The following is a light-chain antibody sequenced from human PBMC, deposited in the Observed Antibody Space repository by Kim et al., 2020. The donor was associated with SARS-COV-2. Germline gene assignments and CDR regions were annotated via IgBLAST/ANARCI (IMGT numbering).Light chain of an antibody. Sequence: LGQPVRITCQGDSLRKYYGAWYQQKPGQAPVLLIYNKNNRPSGIPDRFSVSTSGNTATLTTTGAQAEDEADYYCNSRNNSADRLGVFGGGTHLAVL. CDR2: NKN. V-gene: IGLV3-19*01. J-gene: IGLJ3*02. CDR3: NSRNNSADRLGV. CDR1: SLRKYY.